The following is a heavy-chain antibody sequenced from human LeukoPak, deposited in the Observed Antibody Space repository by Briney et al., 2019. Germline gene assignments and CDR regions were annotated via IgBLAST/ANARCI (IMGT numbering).Heavy chain of an antibody. CDR3: ARDARFYYGDYFYFDY. V-gene: IGHV4-59*01. D-gene: IGHD4-17*01. CDR1: GGSISSYY. Sequence: PSETLSLTCTVSGGSISSYYWSWIRQPPGKGLEWIGYIYSSGSTNSNPSLKNRVAISVDTSKNQFSLKLSSVTAADTAVYYCARDARFYYGDYFYFDYWGQGTLVTVSS. J-gene: IGHJ4*02. CDR2: IYSSGST.